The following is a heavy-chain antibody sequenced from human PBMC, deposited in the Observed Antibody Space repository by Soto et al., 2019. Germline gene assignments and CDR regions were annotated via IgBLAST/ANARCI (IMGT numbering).Heavy chain of an antibody. CDR1: GFPYCSYA. J-gene: IGHJ4*02. CDR3: ARDLSQ. CDR2: INSASTTT. V-gene: IGHV3-48*02. Sequence: DVQLVESGGGLVQPGGSLRLSCAASGFPYCSYAMHWVRQAPGKGLEWISYINSASTTTFHADSVKGRFTVSRDNAKNSLYLHMSSLRHEDTGDYYCARDLSQWGQGMLVTVSS.